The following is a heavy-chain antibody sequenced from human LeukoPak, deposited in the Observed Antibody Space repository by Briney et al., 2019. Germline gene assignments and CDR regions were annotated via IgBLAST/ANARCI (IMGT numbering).Heavy chain of an antibody. CDR3: AKAGRLGSSPRGFDY. CDR2: ISGSSGST. Sequence: GGSLRLSCAPSGFTFSNYAMSWVRQAPGKGLEWVSSISGSSGSTYYADSVKGRFTISRDNSKNTLYLQMNSLRAEDTAVYYCAKAGRLGSSPRGFDYWGQGTLVTVSS. D-gene: IGHD6-6*01. V-gene: IGHV3-23*01. J-gene: IGHJ4*02. CDR1: GFTFSNYA.